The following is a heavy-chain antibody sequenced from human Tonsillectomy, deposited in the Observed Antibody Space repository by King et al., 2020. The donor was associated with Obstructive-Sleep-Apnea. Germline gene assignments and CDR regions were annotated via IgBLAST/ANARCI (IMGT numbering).Heavy chain of an antibody. D-gene: IGHD3-16*01. CDR3: ARGHLAGTYYLHY. CDR1: SGSFSGYY. Sequence: VQLQQWGAGLLKPSETLSLTCAVYSGSFSGYYWTWIRQPPGKGLEWLGQINHSGSTNYNPSLKSRVTISVDTSKNQFSLKLTSVTAADTAVYYCARGHLAGTYYLHYWGQGNLVTVSS. J-gene: IGHJ4*02. CDR2: INHSGST. V-gene: IGHV4-34*01.